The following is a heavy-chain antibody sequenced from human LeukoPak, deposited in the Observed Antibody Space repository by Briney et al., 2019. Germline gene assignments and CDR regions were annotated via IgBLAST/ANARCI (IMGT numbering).Heavy chain of an antibody. D-gene: IGHD4-11*01. V-gene: IGHV1-2*06. Sequence: ASVKVSCKDSGYTFTGYYMHWVRQAPGQGLEWMGRINPNSGGTNYAQKFQGRVTMTRDTSISTAYMELSRLRSDDTAVYYCARVRSTVTTGPFLDYWGQGTLVTVSS. CDR3: ARVRSTVTTGPFLDY. J-gene: IGHJ4*02. CDR2: INPNSGGT. CDR1: GYTFTGYY.